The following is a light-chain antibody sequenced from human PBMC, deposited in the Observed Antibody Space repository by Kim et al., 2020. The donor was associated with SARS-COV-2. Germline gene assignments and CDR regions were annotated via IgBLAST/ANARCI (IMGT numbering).Light chain of an antibody. CDR2: LGS. J-gene: IGKJ2*03. CDR1: QSLLHSNGYNY. Sequence: EPASISCRSSQSLLHSNGYNYLDWYLQKPGQSPQLLIYLGSNRASGVPDRFSGSGLGTDFTLKISRVEAEDVGVYYCMQALQTPPSFGQGTKLEI. CDR3: MQALQTPPS. V-gene: IGKV2-28*01.